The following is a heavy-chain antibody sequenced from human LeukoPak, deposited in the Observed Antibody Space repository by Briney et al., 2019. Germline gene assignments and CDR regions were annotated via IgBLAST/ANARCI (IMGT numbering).Heavy chain of an antibody. CDR3: XXXXXXRYGLGYYYMDV. J-gene: IGHJ6*03. Sequence: CXASGFTFSNYGMHWVRQAPGKGLEWVAFIRFDGSNKYYADSVKGRFTISRDNAKKSLYLQMNSLRAEDTAVYYXXXXXXXRYGLGYYYMDVWGKGTTVTISS. CDR2: IRFDGSNK. V-gene: IGHV3-30*02. CDR1: GFTFSNYG. D-gene: IGHD1-14*01.